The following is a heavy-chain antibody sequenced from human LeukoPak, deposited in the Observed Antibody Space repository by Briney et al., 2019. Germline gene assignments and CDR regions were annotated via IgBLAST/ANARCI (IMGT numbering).Heavy chain of an antibody. Sequence: SVKVSCKASGGTFSSYAISWVRQAPGQGLEWMGGIIPIFGTANYAQKFQGRVTITTDESTSTAYMELSSLRSDDTAVYYCARDHFFSRVPKYWGQGTLVTVSS. CDR3: ARDHFFSRVPKY. D-gene: IGHD3-3*01. J-gene: IGHJ4*02. CDR1: GGTFSSYA. CDR2: IIPIFGTA. V-gene: IGHV1-69*05.